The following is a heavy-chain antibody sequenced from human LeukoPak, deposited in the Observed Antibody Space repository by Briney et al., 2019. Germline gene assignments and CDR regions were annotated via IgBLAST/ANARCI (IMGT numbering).Heavy chain of an antibody. CDR1: GFTFSSNW. V-gene: IGHV3-74*01. CDR2: IKSDGSST. Sequence: GGSLRLSCAASGFTFSSNWMHWVRQAPGKGLVWVSRIKSDGSSTSYADSVKGRFTISRDNAKNTLYLQMNSLRAEDTAVYYCALFSCPYYWGQGTLVTVSS. CDR3: ALFSCPYY. J-gene: IGHJ4*02.